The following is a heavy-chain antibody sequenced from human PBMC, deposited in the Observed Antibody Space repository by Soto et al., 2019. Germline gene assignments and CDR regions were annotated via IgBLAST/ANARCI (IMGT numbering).Heavy chain of an antibody. CDR3: ARDRVYYYDGSCLDY. J-gene: IGHJ4*02. Sequence: GGSLRLSCAASGFTFSSYSMDWVRQAPGKGLEWVSYISSSSSTIYYADSVKGRFIISRDNAKNSLYLQMNSLRDEDTAVYYCARDRVYYYDGSCLDYWGQGTLVTVSS. CDR1: GFTFSSYS. V-gene: IGHV3-48*02. CDR2: ISSSSSTI. D-gene: IGHD3-22*01.